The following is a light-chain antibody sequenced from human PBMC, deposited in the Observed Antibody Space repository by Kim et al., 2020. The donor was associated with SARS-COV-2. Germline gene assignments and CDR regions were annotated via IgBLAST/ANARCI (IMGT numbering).Light chain of an antibody. CDR3: QQYNDWPLLT. J-gene: IGKJ4*01. V-gene: IGKV3-15*01. CDR1: QSVRNN. Sequence: IVMTQSPATLSVSPGERVTLSCRASQSVRNNLAWYQQRPGKAPRLLIYSASTRATDVSARFSGSGSGTEFTLTIRSLQSEDLAVYYCQQYNDWPLLTFGGGTKVDI. CDR2: SAS.